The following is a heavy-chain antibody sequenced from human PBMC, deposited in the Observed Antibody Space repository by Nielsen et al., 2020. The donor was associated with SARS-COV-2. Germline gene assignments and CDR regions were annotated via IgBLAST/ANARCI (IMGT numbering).Heavy chain of an antibody. Sequence: GGSLRLSCAASGFTFSSYAMHWVRQAPGKGLEWVAVISYDGSNKYYADSVKGRFTISRDNSKNTLYLQMNSLRAEDTAVYYCARVWVGAPRNWYFDLWGRGTLVTVSS. V-gene: IGHV3-30-3*01. CDR2: ISYDGSNK. CDR1: GFTFSSYA. D-gene: IGHD1-26*01. J-gene: IGHJ2*01. CDR3: ARVWVGAPRNWYFDL.